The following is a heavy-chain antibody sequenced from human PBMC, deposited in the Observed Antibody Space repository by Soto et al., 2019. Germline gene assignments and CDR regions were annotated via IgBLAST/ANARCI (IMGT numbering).Heavy chain of an antibody. CDR2: ISGSGGST. V-gene: IGHV3-23*01. Sequence: PGGSLRLSYAAAGVTFSSYASRWVRQAPGKGLEWVSAISGSGGSTYYADSVKGRFTISRDNSKNTLYLQMDSLRAEDTAVYYCAKVPPNYYDSSGYSLGAFDIWGQGTMVTVSS. CDR1: GVTFSSYA. D-gene: IGHD3-22*01. J-gene: IGHJ3*02. CDR3: AKVPPNYYDSSGYSLGAFDI.